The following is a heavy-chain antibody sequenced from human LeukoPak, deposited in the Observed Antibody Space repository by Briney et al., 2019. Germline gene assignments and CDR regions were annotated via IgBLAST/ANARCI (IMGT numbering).Heavy chain of an antibody. CDR3: ARAGGPRITIFGVPGDYYYMDV. CDR2: ISAYNGNT. CDR1: GYTFTSYG. Sequence: ASVKVSCKASGYTFTSYGISWVRQAPGQGLEWMGWISAYNGNTNYAQKLQGRVTMTTDTSTSTAYMELRSLRSDDTAVYYCARAGGPRITIFGVPGDYYYMDVWGKGTTVTVSS. D-gene: IGHD3-3*01. V-gene: IGHV1-18*01. J-gene: IGHJ6*03.